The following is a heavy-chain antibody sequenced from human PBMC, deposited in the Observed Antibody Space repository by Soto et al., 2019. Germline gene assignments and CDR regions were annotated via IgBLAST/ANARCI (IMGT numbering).Heavy chain of an antibody. J-gene: IGHJ6*02. D-gene: IGHD3-22*01. CDR2: IYHSGTT. V-gene: IGHV4-59*11. Sequence: QVQLQESGPGLVKPSETLSLTCTFSGGSISGHYWSWIRQPPGKGLEWIGYIYHSGTTNYTPSLKSRVTISIDTAKNKLSLKLSSVTAADTAVYYFARDVGLPLYDSSGLKLYYDYGMDVWGQGTTVNVSS. CDR1: GGSISGHY. CDR3: ARDVGLPLYDSSGLKLYYDYGMDV.